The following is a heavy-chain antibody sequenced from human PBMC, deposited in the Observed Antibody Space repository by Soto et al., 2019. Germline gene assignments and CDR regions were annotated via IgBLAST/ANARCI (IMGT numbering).Heavy chain of an antibody. D-gene: IGHD2-2*01. V-gene: IGHV1-58*01. CDR3: ARGGGYCSSTSCSTQNWFDP. CDR2: IVVGSGNT. J-gene: IGHJ5*02. Sequence: SVKVSCKASGFTFTSSAVQWVRQARGQRLEWIGWIVVGSGNTNYAQKFQERVTITRDMSTSTAYMELSSLRSEDTAVYYCARGGGYCSSTSCSTQNWFDPWGQGTLVTVSS. CDR1: GFTFTSSA.